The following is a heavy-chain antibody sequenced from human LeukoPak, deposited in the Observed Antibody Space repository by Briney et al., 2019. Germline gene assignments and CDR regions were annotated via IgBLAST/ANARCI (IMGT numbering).Heavy chain of an antibody. Sequence: ASVKVSCKASGYTFTSDYMHWVRQAPGQGLEWMGIINPSGGSTSYAQKFQGRVTMTRNTSISTAYMELSSLRSEDTAVYYCARGGLVPAAPEFDPWGQGTLVTVSS. D-gene: IGHD2-2*01. CDR1: GYTFTSDY. CDR3: ARGGLVPAAPEFDP. V-gene: IGHV1-46*01. CDR2: INPSGGST. J-gene: IGHJ5*02.